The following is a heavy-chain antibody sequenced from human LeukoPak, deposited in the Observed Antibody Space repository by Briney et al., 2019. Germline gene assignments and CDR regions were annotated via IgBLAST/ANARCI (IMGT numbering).Heavy chain of an antibody. CDR1: GGSLSGYY. Sequence: KPSETLSLTCAVYGGSLSGYYWSWIRQPPGKGLEWIGEINHSGSTNYNPSLKSRVTISVDTSKNQFSLKLSSVTAADTAVYYCARRYCSGGSCYSTYRYYYYMDVWGKGTTVTVSS. CDR3: ARRYCSGGSCYSTYRYYYYMDV. CDR2: INHSGST. J-gene: IGHJ6*03. V-gene: IGHV4-34*01. D-gene: IGHD2-15*01.